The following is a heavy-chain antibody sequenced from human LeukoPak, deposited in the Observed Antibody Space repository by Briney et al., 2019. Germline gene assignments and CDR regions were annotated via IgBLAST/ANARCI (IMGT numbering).Heavy chain of an antibody. CDR1: GFTFGDYA. CDR2: IRSKAYGETA. V-gene: IGHV3-49*03. D-gene: IGHD1-1*01. CDR3: TRDRGAYNLYDY. J-gene: IGHJ4*02. Sequence: GVSLRLSCTASGFTFGDYAMSWIRQAPGKGLEWLGFIRSKAYGETADYAASVKGRFTISRDDSKAIAYLQMNSLKTEDTAVYHCTRDRGAYNLYDYWGQGTLVTVSS.